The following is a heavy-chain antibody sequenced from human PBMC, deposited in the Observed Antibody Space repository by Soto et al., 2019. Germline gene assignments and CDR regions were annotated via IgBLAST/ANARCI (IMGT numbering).Heavy chain of an antibody. D-gene: IGHD3-9*01. CDR1: GFSLSTSGVG. J-gene: IGHJ4*02. CDR3: AHTGPPFYDILTGLN. Sequence: SGPTLVNPTQTLTLTCTFSGFSLSTSGVGVSWIRQSPGKALEWLALIYWNDDKRYNPSVQRRLTITKDTSKNQVVLTMTNMGPVDTATYYCAHTGPPFYDILTGLNWGQGTRVTVS. CDR2: IYWNDDK. V-gene: IGHV2-5*01.